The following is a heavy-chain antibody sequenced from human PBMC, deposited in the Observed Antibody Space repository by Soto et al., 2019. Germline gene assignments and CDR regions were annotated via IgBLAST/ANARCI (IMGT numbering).Heavy chain of an antibody. D-gene: IGHD2-15*01. CDR2: ISYDGSNK. CDR1: GFTFSNYA. Sequence: QVQLAESGGGVVQPGRSLRLSCPASGFTFSNYAMHWVRQAPGKGLQWVAIISYDGSNKYYADSVKGRFTISRDNSKNTLYLQMNSLRAEDTAVYYCARDRGEDIVVVVDIDYWGQGTLVTVSS. J-gene: IGHJ4*02. V-gene: IGHV3-30*19. CDR3: ARDRGEDIVVVVDIDY.